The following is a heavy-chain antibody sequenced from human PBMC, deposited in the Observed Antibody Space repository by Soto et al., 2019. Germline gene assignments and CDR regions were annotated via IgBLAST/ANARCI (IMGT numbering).Heavy chain of an antibody. Sequence: PGGTLRLSCAASGFTFSSYGISWVRQGPRKGLEWVSASGGSDNRTYYADSVKGGLTISRDNSKNTLYLQMSSLRAADTAGYYCAPMGVWGPGITGTGSS. CDR2: SGGSDNRT. CDR3: APMGV. V-gene: IGHV3-23*01. CDR1: GFTFSSYG. J-gene: IGHJ6*02.